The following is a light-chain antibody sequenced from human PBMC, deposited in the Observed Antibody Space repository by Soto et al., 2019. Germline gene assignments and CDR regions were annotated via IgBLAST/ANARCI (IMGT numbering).Light chain of an antibody. CDR1: GSNLGAGYD. CDR2: RNS. J-gene: IGLJ7*01. Sequence: QSVLTQPPSVSGAPGQRVTISCTGSGSNLGAGYDVHWYQHLPETAPKLLMYRNSNRPSGVPDRFSGSKSGTSASLAITGLQVEDEADFYCQSYDSSLSDWVFGGGIQLTVL. V-gene: IGLV1-40*01. CDR3: QSYDSSLSDWV.